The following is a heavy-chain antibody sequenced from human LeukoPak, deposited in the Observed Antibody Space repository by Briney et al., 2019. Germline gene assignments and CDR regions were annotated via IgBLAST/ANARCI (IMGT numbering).Heavy chain of an antibody. CDR1: GFTFSSYG. J-gene: IGHJ6*03. CDR3: ARARYMDV. Sequence: GGSLRLSCAASGFTFSSYGMHWVRQAPGKGLEWVAFIRYDGNNKYYADSVKGRFTISRDNAKNTLYLQMNSLRAEDTAVYYCARARYMDVWGKGTTVTVSS. V-gene: IGHV3-30*02. CDR2: IRYDGNNK.